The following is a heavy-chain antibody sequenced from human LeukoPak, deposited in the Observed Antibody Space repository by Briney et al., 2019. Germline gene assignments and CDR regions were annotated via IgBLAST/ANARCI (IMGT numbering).Heavy chain of an antibody. V-gene: IGHV3-74*01. CDR1: GFTFSTYW. Sequence: GGSLRLSCAASGFTFSTYWMHWVRQAPGKGLVWVSRINSDESRTNYADSVKGRFTISRDNSKNTLYLQMNSLRAEDTAVYYCAKDRRIAAAGTNYFDYWGQGTLVTVSS. D-gene: IGHD6-13*01. CDR2: INSDESRT. J-gene: IGHJ4*02. CDR3: AKDRRIAAAGTNYFDY.